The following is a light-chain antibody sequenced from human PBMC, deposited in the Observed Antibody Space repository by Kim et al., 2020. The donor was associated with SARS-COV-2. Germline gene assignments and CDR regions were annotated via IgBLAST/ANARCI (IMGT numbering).Light chain of an antibody. CDR3: AAWDDSLNGPV. Sequence: GQRVTISCAGRSSHIGSHTVHWSPHLPGTAPNLLVSADTQRPSGVPARFSGSTSGSSASLALSGLQSEDEADYYCAAWDDSLNGPVFGGGTQLTVL. V-gene: IGLV1-44*01. J-gene: IGLJ2*01. CDR1: SSHIGSHT. CDR2: ADT.